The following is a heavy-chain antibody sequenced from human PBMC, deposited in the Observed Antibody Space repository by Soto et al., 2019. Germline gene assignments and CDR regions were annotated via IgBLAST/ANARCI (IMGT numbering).Heavy chain of an antibody. CDR2: INAGNGKT. CDR1: GRTFSSYA. CDR3: ARAKAPNQYDSTWSYDY. V-gene: IGHV1-3*01. D-gene: IGHD6-13*01. J-gene: IGHJ4*02. Sequence: EASVKVSCRASGRTFSSYAISWVRQAPGQRPEWMGWINAGNGKTKYSPRIQDRVNITRDTSASTVYMALSSRKTEDTAINYFARAKAPNQYDSTWSYDYWRQGSRVTVSS.